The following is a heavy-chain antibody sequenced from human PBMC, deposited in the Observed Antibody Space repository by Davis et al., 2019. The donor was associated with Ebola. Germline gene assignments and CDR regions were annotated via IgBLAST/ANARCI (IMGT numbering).Heavy chain of an antibody. CDR1: GFTFSSYS. CDR3: ASGRQLGY. Sequence: GESLKISCAASGFTFSSYSMNWVRQAPGKGLEWVANIKQDGSEKYYVDSVKGRFTISRDNAKNSLYLQMNSLRAEDTAVYYCASGRQLGYWGQGTLVTVSS. V-gene: IGHV3-7*03. D-gene: IGHD6-13*01. J-gene: IGHJ4*02. CDR2: IKQDGSEK.